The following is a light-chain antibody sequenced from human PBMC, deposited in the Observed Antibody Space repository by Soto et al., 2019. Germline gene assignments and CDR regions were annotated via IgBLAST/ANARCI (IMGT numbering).Light chain of an antibody. CDR3: AAWDNSLNGHV. CDR1: SSNIGKNT. Sequence: VLAQPPSVSGTPGQRVTISCSGSSSNIGKNTVSWYQQLPGAAPKPLISTDNQRPSGVPDRFSGSKSGTSASLAISGLQSEEEADYYCAAWDNSLNGHVFGTGTKVTV. CDR2: TDN. V-gene: IGLV1-44*01. J-gene: IGLJ1*01.